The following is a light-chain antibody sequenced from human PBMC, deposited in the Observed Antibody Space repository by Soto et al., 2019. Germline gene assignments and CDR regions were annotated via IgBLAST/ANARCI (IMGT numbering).Light chain of an antibody. CDR2: DNN. V-gene: IGLV1-51*01. CDR1: DSNIGNNY. J-gene: IGLJ3*02. CDR3: GTWDSSLTSWV. Sequence: QSVLTQPPSVSAAPGQRVSISCSGSDSNIGNNYISWYRQVPGTAPKVVIYDNNKRPSWIPDRFSASKSGTSSTLAITGLRTGDEAFYYCGTWDSSLTSWVFGGGTKDTVL.